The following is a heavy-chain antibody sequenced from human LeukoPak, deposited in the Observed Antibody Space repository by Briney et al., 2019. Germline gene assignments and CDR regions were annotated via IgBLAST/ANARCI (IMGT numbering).Heavy chain of an antibody. CDR3: ARRRGHNFDY. Sequence: SETLSLTCTVSGDSISSSSYYWGWIRQPPGKGLEWIGSIYYSGSTYCNPSLKSRVTISVDTSKNQFSLKLSSVTAADTAVYYCARRRGHNFDYWGQGTLVTVSS. J-gene: IGHJ4*02. D-gene: IGHD5-18*01. CDR2: IYYSGST. V-gene: IGHV4-39*01. CDR1: GDSISSSSYY.